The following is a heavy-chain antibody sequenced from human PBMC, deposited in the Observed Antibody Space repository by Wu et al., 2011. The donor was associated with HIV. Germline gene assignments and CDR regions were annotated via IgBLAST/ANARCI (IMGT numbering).Heavy chain of an antibody. V-gene: IGHV1-8*03. D-gene: IGHD3-22*01. CDR1: GYTFNNYY. Sequence: QVQLVQSGAEVKKPGASVKISCKASGYTFNNYYMHWVRQAPGQGLEWMGWMNPNSGNTGFAQKFQGRVTITRNTSISTAYMELSSLRSEDTAVYYCARGKYYYDSSGYYGYWGQGTLVTVSS. J-gene: IGHJ4*02. CDR3: ARGKYYYDSSGYYGY. CDR2: MNPNSGNT.